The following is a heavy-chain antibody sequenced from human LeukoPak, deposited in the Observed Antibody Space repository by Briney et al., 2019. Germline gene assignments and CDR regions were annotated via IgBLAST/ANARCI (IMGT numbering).Heavy chain of an antibody. CDR3: ARGRAVTGSTVIDY. V-gene: IGHV3-74*01. Sequence: PGGSLRLSCAASGFTFSSYWVHWVRRAPGKGLVWVSRINSDGSSTNYADSVKGRFTISRDNAKNTLYLQMNSLRPEDTAVFHCARGRAVTGSTVIDYWGQGTLVTVSS. D-gene: IGHD6-19*01. J-gene: IGHJ4*02. CDR1: GFTFSSYW. CDR2: INSDGSST.